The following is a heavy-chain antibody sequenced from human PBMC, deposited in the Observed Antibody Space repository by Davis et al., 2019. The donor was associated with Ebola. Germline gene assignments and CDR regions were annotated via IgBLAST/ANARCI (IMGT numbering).Heavy chain of an antibody. D-gene: IGHD3-22*01. CDR1: GGTFTSYA. V-gene: IGHV1-3*01. J-gene: IGHJ4*02. CDR3: ARDLLVVVVTPGALDY. CDR2: INAGNGNT. Sequence: AASVKVSCKASGGTFTSYAMHWVRQAPGQRLEWMGWINAGNGNTKYSQKFQGRVTITRDTSASTAYMELSSLRSEDTAVYYCARDLLVVVVTPGALDYWGQGTLVTVSS.